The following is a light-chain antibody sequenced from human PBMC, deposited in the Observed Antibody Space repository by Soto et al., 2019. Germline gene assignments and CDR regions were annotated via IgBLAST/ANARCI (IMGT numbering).Light chain of an antibody. V-gene: IGLV2-14*03. CDR3: TSYRRGPLYV. J-gene: IGLJ1*01. Sequence: QSALTQPASVSGSPGQSITISCTGISADVSSSNFVSWYQHRPGKAPSLILYDVSHRPSGVSNRFSGSKAGDTASLTISGLQLEDDAYYYCTSYRRGPLYVFGTGTKLTVL. CDR1: SADVSSSNF. CDR2: DVS.